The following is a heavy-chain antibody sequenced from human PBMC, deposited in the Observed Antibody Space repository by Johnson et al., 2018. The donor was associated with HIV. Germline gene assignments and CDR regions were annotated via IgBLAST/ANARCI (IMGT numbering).Heavy chain of an antibody. CDR3: ARYTSPFIAARRDAFDI. Sequence: EVQLLESGGGLVQPGGSLRLSCAASGFTFSSYWMSWVRQAPGKGLEWVANIKQDGSEKYYVDSVKGRFTISRDNAKNSLYLQMNSLRAEDTAVYYCARYTSPFIAARRDAFDIWGQGTMVTVSS. V-gene: IGHV3-7*05. CDR2: IKQDGSEK. CDR1: GFTFSSYW. D-gene: IGHD6-6*01. J-gene: IGHJ3*02.